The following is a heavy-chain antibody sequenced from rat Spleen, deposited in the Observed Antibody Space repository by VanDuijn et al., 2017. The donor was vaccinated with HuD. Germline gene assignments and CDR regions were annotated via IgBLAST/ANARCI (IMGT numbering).Heavy chain of an antibody. CDR2: ITSGGSNT. V-gene: IGHV5-7*01. J-gene: IGHJ3*01. Sequence: EVQLVESGGGLVQPGRSLKLSCAASGYTFSSFTMAWVRQAPKKGLEWVATITSGGSNTYYPDSVNGRFTISRDIAKSTLYLQMDSLRSEDTATYYCAKVEVAWFAYWGQGTLVTVSS. D-gene: IGHD3-7*01. CDR3: AKVEVAWFAY. CDR1: GYTFSSFT.